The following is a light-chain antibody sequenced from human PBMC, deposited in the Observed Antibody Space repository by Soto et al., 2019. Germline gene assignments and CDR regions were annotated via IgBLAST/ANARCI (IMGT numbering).Light chain of an antibody. J-gene: IGKJ1*01. CDR3: QQHDKLPPA. CDR2: SAS. V-gene: IGKV3-15*01. Sequence: EIVMTQSPVTLSVSPGETVTLSCRASQSLRSNLAWYQQKPGQTPRLLIYSASIRAAATPARFSGSGAGTNFSLTISGLQSEDFAVYYCQQHDKLPPAFGQGTKVDIK. CDR1: QSLRSN.